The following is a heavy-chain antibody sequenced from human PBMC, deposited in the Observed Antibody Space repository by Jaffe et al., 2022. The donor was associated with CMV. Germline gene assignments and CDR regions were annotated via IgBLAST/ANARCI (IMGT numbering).Heavy chain of an antibody. V-gene: IGHV3-30*18. CDR3: AKDLWTWLLQFDS. CDR1: GFTFPSYA. Sequence: QVQLVESGGGVVQPGKSLRLSCAASGFTFPSYAMHWVRQAPGKGLEWVAVVSYDGTEKYYTDSVKGRFTISRDNSKNTVYLQMDSLRPDDTAVYHCAKDLWTWLLQFDSWGQGTLVTVSS. J-gene: IGHJ4*02. D-gene: IGHD3-22*01. CDR2: VSYDGTEK.